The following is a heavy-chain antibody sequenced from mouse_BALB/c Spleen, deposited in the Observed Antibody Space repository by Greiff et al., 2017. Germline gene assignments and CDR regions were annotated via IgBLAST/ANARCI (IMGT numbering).Heavy chain of an antibody. V-gene: IGHV2-6-4*01. CDR1: GFSLSRYS. CDR2: IWGGGST. CDR3: ARMGDYYGYFAMDY. D-gene: IGHD1-2*01. Sequence: VKLVESGPGLVAPSQSLSITCTVSGFSLSRYSVHWVRQPPGKGLEWLGMIWGGGSTDYNSALKSRLSISKDNSKSQVFLKMNSLQTDDTAMYYCARMGDYYGYFAMDYWGQGTSVTVSS. J-gene: IGHJ4*01.